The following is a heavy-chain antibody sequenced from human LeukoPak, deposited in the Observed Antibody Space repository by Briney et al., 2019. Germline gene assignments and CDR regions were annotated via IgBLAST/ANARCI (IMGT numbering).Heavy chain of an antibody. J-gene: IGHJ4*02. CDR3: ARYSSACHDY. D-gene: IGHD6-19*01. CDR2: IRFDGTNK. CDR1: GFTFSNYG. V-gene: IGHV3-30*02. Sequence: GGSLRLSCAASGFTFSNYGMHWVRQAPGKGLEWVAFIRFDGTNKYYADSVKGRLTISRDNSKNTLYLQMGSLRAEDMAVYYCARYSSACHDYWGQGTLVTVSS.